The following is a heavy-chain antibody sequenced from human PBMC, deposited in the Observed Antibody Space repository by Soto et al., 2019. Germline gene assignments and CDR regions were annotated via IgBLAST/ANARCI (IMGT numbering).Heavy chain of an antibody. V-gene: IGHV2-5*02. CDR1: GFSLTSSGAG. J-gene: IGHJ5*02. Sequence: QITLKESGPALVKPTQPLTLTCTFSGFSLTSSGAGVGWIRQPAGKALEWLAVTFWDDHTTFSPVVDGRGTIIKDTSRNQVVLTLSNMDPRDTGTYYCPRKTAVPPIRARWFDPWGQGPLVTIPP. CDR3: PRKTAVPPIRARWFDP. CDR2: TFWDDHT. D-gene: IGHD6-19*01.